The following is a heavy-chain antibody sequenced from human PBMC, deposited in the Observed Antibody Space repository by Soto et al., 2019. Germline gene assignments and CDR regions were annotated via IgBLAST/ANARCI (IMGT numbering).Heavy chain of an antibody. Sequence: QVQLVESGGGVVQPGTSLRVSCVASGFTFRSYVIHWVRQAPGKGLEWVALTSYDGTNKYYGDGVRGRFTISRDNSSNKVDQRMDNLRDEDTAVYYCERWGTTEGLEVWGQGTLVSVSS. V-gene: IGHV3-30*19. CDR2: TSYDGTNK. J-gene: IGHJ1*01. D-gene: IGHD3-16*01. CDR3: ERWGTTEGLEV. CDR1: GFTFRSYV.